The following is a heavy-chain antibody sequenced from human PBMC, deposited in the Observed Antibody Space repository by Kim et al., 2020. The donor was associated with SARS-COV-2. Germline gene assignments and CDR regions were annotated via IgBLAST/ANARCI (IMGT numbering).Heavy chain of an antibody. D-gene: IGHD2-15*01. CDR2: IRSKAYGGTT. CDR1: GFTFGDYA. Sequence: GGSLRLSCTASGFTFGDYAMSWFRQAPGKGLEWVGFIRSKAYGGTTEYAASVKGRFTISRDDSKSIAYLQMNSLKTEDTAVYYCTRAFTVVRLDYWGQGTLVTVSS. CDR3: TRAFTVVRLDY. J-gene: IGHJ4*02. V-gene: IGHV3-49*03.